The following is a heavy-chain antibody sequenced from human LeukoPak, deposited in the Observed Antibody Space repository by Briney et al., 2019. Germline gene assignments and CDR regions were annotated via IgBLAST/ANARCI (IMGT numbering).Heavy chain of an antibody. J-gene: IGHJ6*02. V-gene: IGHV4-61*01. CDR2: VYYSGST. CDR1: GGSVSSGIYF. Sequence: SETLSLTCTVSGGSVSSGIYFWTWIRQPPGKGLEWIGYVYYSGSTNYNPSLKSRVTISVDTSKNQFSLKVSSVTAADTAVYYCAREVIVGATGYYYYGMDVWGQGTTVTVSS. D-gene: IGHD1-26*01. CDR3: AREVIVGATGYYYYGMDV.